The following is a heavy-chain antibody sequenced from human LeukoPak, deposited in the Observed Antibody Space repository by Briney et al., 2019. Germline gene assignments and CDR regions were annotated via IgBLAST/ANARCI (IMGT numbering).Heavy chain of an antibody. J-gene: IGHJ2*01. D-gene: IGHD4-23*01. Sequence: SQTLSLTCTVSGGSISSGGYYWSWIRQHPGKGLEWIGYIYYSGSTYYNPSLKSRVTISVDTSKNQFSLKLSSVTAADTAVYYCARIRSVYGGNGDWYFDLWGRGTLVTVSS. V-gene: IGHV4-31*03. CDR1: GGSISSGGYY. CDR2: IYYSGST. CDR3: ARIRSVYGGNGDWYFDL.